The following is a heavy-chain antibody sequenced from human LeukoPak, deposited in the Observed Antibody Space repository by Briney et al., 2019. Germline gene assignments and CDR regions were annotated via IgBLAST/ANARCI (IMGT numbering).Heavy chain of an antibody. CDR1: GFTFDDYG. D-gene: IGHD2-15*01. J-gene: IGHJ4*02. CDR2: ISGSGGST. Sequence: GGSLRLSCAASGFTFDDYGISWVRQAPGKGLEWVSAISGSGGSTYYADSVKGRFTISRDNSKNTLYLQMNSLRAEDTAVYYCAKDPSLGYCSGGSCYYFDYWGQGTLVTVSS. V-gene: IGHV3-23*01. CDR3: AKDPSLGYCSGGSCYYFDY.